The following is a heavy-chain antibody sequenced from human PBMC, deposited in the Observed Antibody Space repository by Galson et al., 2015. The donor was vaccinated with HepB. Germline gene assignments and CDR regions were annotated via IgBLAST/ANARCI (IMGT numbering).Heavy chain of an antibody. Sequence: SLRLSCAASGFTFSSYAMHWVRQAPGKGLEWVSGISWNSGSIGYADSVKGRFTISRDNAKNSLYLQMNSLRAEDTALYYCAKGGDIVATPYFDYWGQGTLVTVSS. J-gene: IGHJ4*02. V-gene: IGHV3-9*01. CDR3: AKGGDIVATPYFDY. CDR2: ISWNSGSI. CDR1: GFTFSSYA. D-gene: IGHD5-12*01.